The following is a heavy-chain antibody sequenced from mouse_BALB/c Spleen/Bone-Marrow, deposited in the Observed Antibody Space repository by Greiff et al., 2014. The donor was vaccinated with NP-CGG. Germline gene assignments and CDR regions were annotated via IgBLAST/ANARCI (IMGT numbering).Heavy chain of an antibody. CDR1: GYTFTSYY. V-gene: IGHV1S56*01. Sequence: QVQLQQSGPELVKPGASVKMSCKASGYTFTSYYIHWVKQRPGQGLEWIGWIYPGDGSTKYNEKFKGKTTLTADKSSSTAYMLLSSLTSEDSAIYFCARGDYYYGSSRAWFAYWGQGTLVTVPA. D-gene: IGHD1-1*01. CDR3: ARGDYYYGSSRAWFAY. CDR2: IYPGDGST. J-gene: IGHJ3*01.